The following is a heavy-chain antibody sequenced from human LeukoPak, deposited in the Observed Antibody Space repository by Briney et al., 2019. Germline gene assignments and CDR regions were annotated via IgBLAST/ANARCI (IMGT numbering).Heavy chain of an antibody. CDR2: ISAYNGNT. CDR3: ASSYSSGPFDY. V-gene: IGHV1-18*01. Sequence: VSVKVSCKASGYTFTSYGISWVRQAPGQGLEWMGWISAYNGNTNYAQKLQGRVTMTTDTSTSTAYMELRSLRSDDTAVYYCASSYSSGPFDYWGQGTLVTVSS. CDR1: GYTFTSYG. D-gene: IGHD6-19*01. J-gene: IGHJ4*02.